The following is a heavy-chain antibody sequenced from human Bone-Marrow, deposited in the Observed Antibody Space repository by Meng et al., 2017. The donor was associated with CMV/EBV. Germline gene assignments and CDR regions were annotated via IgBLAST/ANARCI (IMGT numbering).Heavy chain of an antibody. Sequence: GSLRLSCAVYGGPFSGYYWSWIRQPPGKGLEWIGEINHSGSTNYNPSLKSRVIISADTSMNQFSLKLSSVTAADTAVYYCARMRLSGWADYWGQGTLVTVSS. V-gene: IGHV4-34*01. D-gene: IGHD3-16*02. CDR1: GGPFSGYY. CDR2: INHSGST. CDR3: ARMRLSGWADY. J-gene: IGHJ4*02.